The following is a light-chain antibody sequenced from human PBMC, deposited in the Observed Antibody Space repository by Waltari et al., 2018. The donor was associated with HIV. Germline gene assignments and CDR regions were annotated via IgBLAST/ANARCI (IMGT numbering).Light chain of an antibody. V-gene: IGLV1-47*01. CDR2: RDS. CDR3: VAWDDSLSGYV. J-gene: IGLJ1*01. Sequence: QSVLTQPPSASGTLGQRVTISCPGSSSNVGSKPVYWFQQVPGTTPKLLIYRDSQRRSGIPDLVAGSKSGASASLTISGLRSEDEADYYCVAWDDSLSGYVFGTGTRVSVL. CDR1: SSNVGSKP.